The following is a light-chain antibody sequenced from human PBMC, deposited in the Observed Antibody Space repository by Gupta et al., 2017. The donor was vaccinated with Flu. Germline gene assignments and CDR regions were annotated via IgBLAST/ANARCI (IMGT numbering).Light chain of an antibody. V-gene: IGKV3-15*01. CDR1: QTVGSD. CDR2: GAF. CDR3: QHDNYGPIT. Sequence: EIVMAQSPATLSVSPGERATPSCRASQTVGSDLAWYQQKPGQAPRLLIYGAFTRATGIPSRFSGGGSGSEFTLTISSLQSEDFAVYYCQHDNYGPITFGQGTKVEIK. J-gene: IGKJ1*01.